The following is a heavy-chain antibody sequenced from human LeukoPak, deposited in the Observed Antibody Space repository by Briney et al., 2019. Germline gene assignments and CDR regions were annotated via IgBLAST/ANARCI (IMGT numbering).Heavy chain of an antibody. CDR3: AKDIGSGSYYNFDY. V-gene: IGHV3-48*01. J-gene: IGHJ4*02. D-gene: IGHD3-10*01. CDR2: ISSSSSTI. Sequence: GGSLRLSCAASGFTFSSYSMNWVRQAPGKGLEWVSYISSSSSTIYYADSVKGRFTISRDNAKNSLYLEMNSLRAEDTALYYCAKDIGSGSYYNFDYWGQGTLVTVSS. CDR1: GFTFSSYS.